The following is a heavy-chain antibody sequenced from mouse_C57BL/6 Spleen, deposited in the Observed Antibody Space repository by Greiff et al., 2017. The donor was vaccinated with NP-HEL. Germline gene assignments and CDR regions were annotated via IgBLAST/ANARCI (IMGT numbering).Heavy chain of an antibody. CDR3: TRDRYGSSPSYWYFDV. CDR1: GFTFSSYA. Sequence: EVMLVESGEGLVKPGGSLKLSCAASGFTFSSYAMSWVRQTPEKRLEWVAYISSGGDYIYYADTVKGRFTLSRDNARNTLYLQMSSLKSEDTAMYYCTRDRYGSSPSYWYFDVWGTGTTVTVSS. V-gene: IGHV5-9-1*02. CDR2: ISSGGDYI. J-gene: IGHJ1*03. D-gene: IGHD1-1*01.